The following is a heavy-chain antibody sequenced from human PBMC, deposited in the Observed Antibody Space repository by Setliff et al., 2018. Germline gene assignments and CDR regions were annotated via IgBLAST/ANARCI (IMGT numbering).Heavy chain of an antibody. V-gene: IGHV3-15*01. D-gene: IGHD3-3*01. CDR3: TREASVDFWSGYPYYYYMDV. Sequence: GGSLRLSCAASGFTFSNVWMSWVRQAPGKGLEWVGRIKSKAYGGTTEYAAPVKGRFTISRDDSKSIAYLQMNSLKTEDTAVYYCTREASVDFWSGYPYYYYMDVWGKGTTVTVSS. J-gene: IGHJ6*03. CDR1: GFTFSNVW. CDR2: IKSKAYGGTT.